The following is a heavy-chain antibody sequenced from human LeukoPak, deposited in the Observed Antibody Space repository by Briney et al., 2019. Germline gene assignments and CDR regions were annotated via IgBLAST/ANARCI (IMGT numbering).Heavy chain of an antibody. Sequence: ASVKVSCKASGYTFTCYYMHWVRQAPGQGLEWMGWINPNSGGTNYAQKFQGRVTMTRDTSISTAYMELSRLRSDDTAVYYCARDRGQWELPCDYWGQGTLVTVSS. J-gene: IGHJ4*02. CDR1: GYTFTCYY. CDR2: INPNSGGT. V-gene: IGHV1-2*02. CDR3: ARDRGQWELPCDY. D-gene: IGHD1-26*01.